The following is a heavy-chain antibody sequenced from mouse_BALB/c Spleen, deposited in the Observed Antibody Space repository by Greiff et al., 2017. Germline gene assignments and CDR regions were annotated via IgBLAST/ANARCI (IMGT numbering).Heavy chain of an antibody. V-gene: IGHV1-9*01. CDR3: ARRVSYDYDGDY. CDR1: GYTFSSYW. Sequence: QVQLKQSGAELMKPGASVKISCKATGYTFSSYWIEWVKQRPGHGLEWIGEILPGSGSTNYNEKFKGKATFTADTSSNTAYMQLSSLTSEDSAVYYCARRVSYDYDGDYWGQGTTLTVSS. CDR2: ILPGSGST. D-gene: IGHD2-4*01. J-gene: IGHJ2*01.